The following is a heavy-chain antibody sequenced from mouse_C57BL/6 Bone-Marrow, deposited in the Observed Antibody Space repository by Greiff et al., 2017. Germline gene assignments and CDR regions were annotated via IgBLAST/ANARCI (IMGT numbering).Heavy chain of an antibody. V-gene: IGHV3-6*01. CDR2: ISYDGSN. J-gene: IGHJ3*01. CDR1: GYSITSGYY. D-gene: IGHD2-5*01. Sequence: DVKLVESGPGLVKPSQSLSLTCSVTGYSITSGYYWNWIRQFPGNKLEWMGYISYDGSNNYNPSLKNRISITRDTSKNQFFLKLNSVTTEDTATYYCASGSYYSNSFAYWGQGTLVTVSA. CDR3: ASGSYYSNSFAY.